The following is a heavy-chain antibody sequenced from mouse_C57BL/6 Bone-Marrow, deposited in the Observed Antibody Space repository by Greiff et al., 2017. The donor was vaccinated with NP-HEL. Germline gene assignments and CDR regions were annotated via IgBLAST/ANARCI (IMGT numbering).Heavy chain of an antibody. Sequence: EVKLVESGAELVRPGATVKLSCTASGFNIKDDYMHWVKQRPEQGLEWIGWIDPENGDTEYASKFQGKATITADTSSNTAYLQLSSLTSEDTAVYYCTIYDGYYVYAMDYWGQGTSVTVSS. CDR1: GFNIKDDY. V-gene: IGHV14-4*01. CDR3: TIYDGYYVYAMDY. CDR2: IDPENGDT. D-gene: IGHD2-3*01. J-gene: IGHJ4*01.